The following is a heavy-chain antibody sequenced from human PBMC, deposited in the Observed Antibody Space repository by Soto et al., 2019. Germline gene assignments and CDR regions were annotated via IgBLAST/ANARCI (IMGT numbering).Heavy chain of an antibody. Sequence: GGSLRLSCAASGFTFSSYGMHWVRQAPGKGLGWVAVISYDGSNKYYADSVKGRFTISRDNSKNTLYLQMNSLRAEDTAVYYCAKAGSGYSGYDYSYYYYGMDVWGQGTTVTVSS. CDR3: AKAGSGYSGYDYSYYYYGMDV. V-gene: IGHV3-30*18. D-gene: IGHD5-12*01. CDR1: GFTFSSYG. J-gene: IGHJ6*02. CDR2: ISYDGSNK.